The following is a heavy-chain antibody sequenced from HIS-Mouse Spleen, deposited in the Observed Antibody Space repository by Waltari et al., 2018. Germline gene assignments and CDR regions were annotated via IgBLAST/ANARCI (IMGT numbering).Heavy chain of an antibody. J-gene: IGHJ4*02. V-gene: IGHV3-48*01. Sequence: EVQLVESGGGLVQPGGSLRLSCAASGFTFSSYSMNWVRQAPGKGLEWVSYISSSSSTIYYADSGKGRFTISRDNAKNSLYLQMNSLRAEDTAVYYCARDLGYFDYWGQGTLVTVSS. CDR1: GFTFSSYS. D-gene: IGHD7-27*01. CDR3: ARDLGYFDY. CDR2: ISSSSSTI.